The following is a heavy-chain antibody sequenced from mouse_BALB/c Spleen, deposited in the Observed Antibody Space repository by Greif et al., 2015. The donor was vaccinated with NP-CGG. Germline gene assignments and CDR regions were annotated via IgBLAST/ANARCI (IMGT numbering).Heavy chain of an antibody. CDR1: GFNINDTY. J-gene: IGHJ4*01. CDR2: IDPANGNT. D-gene: IGHD1-3*01. CDR3: ARSGNYYAMDY. Sequence: VQLKDSGAELVKPGASVKLSCTASGFNINDTYMHWVKRRPEQGLEWIGRIDPANGNTKYDPKFQGKATITADTSSNTAYLQLSSLTSEDTAVYYCARSGNYYAMDYWGQGTSVTVSS. V-gene: IGHV14-3*02.